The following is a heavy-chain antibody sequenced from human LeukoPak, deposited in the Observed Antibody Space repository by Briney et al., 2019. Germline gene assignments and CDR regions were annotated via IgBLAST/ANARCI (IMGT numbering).Heavy chain of an antibody. J-gene: IGHJ4*02. CDR1: GGSISSGTYY. CDR2: IHSSGST. Sequence: SETLSLTCTVSGGSISSGTYYWSWIRQPAGKGLEWIGRIHSSGSTNYNPSLKSGVTISVDTSKNQFSLKLSSVTAADTAVYYCARDIVVVAALYYFDYWGQGTLVTVSS. V-gene: IGHV4-61*02. D-gene: IGHD2-15*01. CDR3: ARDIVVVAALYYFDY.